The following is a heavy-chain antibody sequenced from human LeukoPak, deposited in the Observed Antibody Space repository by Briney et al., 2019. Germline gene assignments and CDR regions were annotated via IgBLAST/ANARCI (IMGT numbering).Heavy chain of an antibody. D-gene: IGHD6-13*01. Sequence: GGSLRLSCAASGFTFSSYGMHWVRQAPGKGLEWVAFIRYDGSNKYYADSVKGRFTISRDNSKNTLYLQMNSLRAEDTAVYYCAKDSIAAAGTTVFDWGQGTLVTVSS. CDR2: IRYDGSNK. V-gene: IGHV3-30*02. J-gene: IGHJ4*02. CDR1: GFTFSSYG. CDR3: AKDSIAAAGTTVFD.